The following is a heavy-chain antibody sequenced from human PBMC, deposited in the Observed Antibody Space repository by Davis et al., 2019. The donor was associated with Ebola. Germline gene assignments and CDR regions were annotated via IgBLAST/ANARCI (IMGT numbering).Heavy chain of an antibody. CDR1: GFTFSSYA. CDR2: ISYDGSNK. J-gene: IGHJ4*02. Sequence: GESLKISCAASGFTFSSYAMHWVRQAPGKGLEWVAVISYDGSNKYYADSVKGRFTISRDNSKNTLYLQMNSLRAEDTAVYYCARKTESDYWGQGTLVTVS. D-gene: IGHD3-10*01. CDR3: ARKTESDY. V-gene: IGHV3-30-3*01.